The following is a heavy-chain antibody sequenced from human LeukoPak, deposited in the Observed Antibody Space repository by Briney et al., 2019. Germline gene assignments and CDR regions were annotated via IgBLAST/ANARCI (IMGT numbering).Heavy chain of an antibody. CDR2: ISGTGGST. CDR1: GFTFSSYA. Sequence: GGSERLSCAASGFTFSSYAMSWFRQAPGKGLEWVSAISGTGGSTYYADSVKGRFTISRDNSKNTLYLQMNSLRAEDTAVYYCAKGDTTWELPHDYWGQGTLVTVSS. J-gene: IGHJ4*02. CDR3: AKGDTTWELPHDY. D-gene: IGHD1-26*01. V-gene: IGHV3-23*01.